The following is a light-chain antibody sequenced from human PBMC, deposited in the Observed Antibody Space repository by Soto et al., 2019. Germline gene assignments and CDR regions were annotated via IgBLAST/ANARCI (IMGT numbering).Light chain of an antibody. Sequence: EIVLTQSPGTLSLSPGERATLSCRASQSVSSSYLAWYQQKPGQAPRLLIYGASSRATGIPDRFSGSGSGTDFTLTISRLEPEDFAVYYCQPYGSSTCTFGQGTKGEIK. CDR2: GAS. V-gene: IGKV3-20*01. J-gene: IGKJ1*01. CDR3: QPYGSSTCT. CDR1: QSVSSSY.